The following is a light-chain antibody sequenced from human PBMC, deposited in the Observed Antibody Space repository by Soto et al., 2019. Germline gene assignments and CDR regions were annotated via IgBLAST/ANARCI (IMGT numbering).Light chain of an antibody. J-gene: IGKJ5*01. CDR2: GAS. CDR1: QSVSIN. Sequence: TALTQSPDTLSVSPGASASLSGQASQSVSINLAWYQQKPGQAPRLLIYGASTRATGIPDRFSGSGSGTDSTLTISGLEPEDFALYYCQQRSNWPPEITFGQGTRLEI. CDR3: QQRSNWPPEIT. V-gene: IGKV3-15*01.